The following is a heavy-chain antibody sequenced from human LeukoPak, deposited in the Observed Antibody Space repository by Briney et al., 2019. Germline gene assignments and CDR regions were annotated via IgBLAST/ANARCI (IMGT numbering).Heavy chain of an antibody. V-gene: IGHV2-70*11. CDR2: IDWDDDK. Sequence: SGPTLVNPTQTLTLTCTFSGFSLSTSGMCVSWIRQPPGKALEWLARIDWDDDKYYSTSLKTRLTISKDTSKNQVVLTMTNMGPVDTATYYCARISSLGYCSGGSCYSGYYFDYWGQGTLVTVSS. D-gene: IGHD2-15*01. CDR3: ARISSLGYCSGGSCYSGYYFDY. J-gene: IGHJ4*02. CDR1: GFSLSTSGMC.